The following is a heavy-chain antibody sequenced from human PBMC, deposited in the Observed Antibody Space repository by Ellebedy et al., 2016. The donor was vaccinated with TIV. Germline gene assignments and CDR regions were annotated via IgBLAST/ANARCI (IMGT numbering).Heavy chain of an antibody. J-gene: IGHJ5*02. V-gene: IGHV3-7*01. CDR2: IRQEGDEK. Sequence: GESLKISCIASGFNFRSYWMTWVRQAPGKGLEWVANIRQEGDEKYYVDSVKGRFTVSRDNAQNSLYLQMTSLRVEDTAVYYCARRASYGDYAVQVNSWFDPWGQGTLVTVSS. D-gene: IGHD4-17*01. CDR1: GFNFRSYW. CDR3: ARRASYGDYAVQVNSWFDP.